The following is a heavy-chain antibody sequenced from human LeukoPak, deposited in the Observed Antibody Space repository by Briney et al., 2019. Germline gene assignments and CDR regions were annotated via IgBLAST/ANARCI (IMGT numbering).Heavy chain of an antibody. CDR2: IYYSGST. CDR1: GGSISSSSYY. CDR3: ARIHGSGSYYNPQNWFDP. D-gene: IGHD3-10*01. V-gene: IGHV4-39*07. Sequence: PSETLSLTCTVSGGSISSSSYYWGWIRQPPGKGLEWIGSIYYSGSTYYNPSLKSRVTISVDTSKNQFYLKLRSVTAADTAVYHCARIHGSGSYYNPQNWFDPWGQGTLVIVST. J-gene: IGHJ5*02.